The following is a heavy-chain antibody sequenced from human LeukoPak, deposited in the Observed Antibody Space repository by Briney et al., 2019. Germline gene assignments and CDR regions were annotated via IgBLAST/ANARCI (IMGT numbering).Heavy chain of an antibody. J-gene: IGHJ5*02. CDR3: AKYDILTGSPPFDP. V-gene: IGHV3-23*01. CDR1: GFTFDDYA. D-gene: IGHD3-9*01. CDR2: ISGSGGST. Sequence: PGRSLRLSCAASGFTFDDYAMHWVRQAPGKGLEWVSAISGSGGSTYYADSVKGRFTISRDNSKNTLYLQMNSLRAEDTAVYYCAKYDILTGSPPFDPWGQGTLVTVSS.